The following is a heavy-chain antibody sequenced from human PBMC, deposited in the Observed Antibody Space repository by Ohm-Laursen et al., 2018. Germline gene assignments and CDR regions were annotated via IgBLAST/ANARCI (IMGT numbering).Heavy chain of an antibody. J-gene: IGHJ4*02. V-gene: IGHV3-48*03. Sequence: SLRLSCAASGFTFTSYWMSWVRQAPGKGLEWISYISATGNTRYYEDSLKGGITIFRDNAKKLLYLQMDSLRAEDTAVYYCARGSGSYSRLGVDSWGQGTLVTVSS. CDR3: ARGSGSYSRLGVDS. CDR1: GFTFTSYW. CDR2: ISATGNTR. D-gene: IGHD1-26*01.